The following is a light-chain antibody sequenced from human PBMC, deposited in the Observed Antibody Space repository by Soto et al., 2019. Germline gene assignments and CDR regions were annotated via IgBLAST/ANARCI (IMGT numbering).Light chain of an antibody. CDR1: SSDVGFYNY. CDR2: GVS. CDR3: SSYSSSSTLV. J-gene: IGLJ1*01. Sequence: QSVLTQPASVSGSPGQSVTISCTGTSSDVGFYNYVSWYQQHSGKAPQLMIYGVSNRPSGVSNRFSGSKSDITASLTISGLHAEDEADYYCSSYSSSSTLVFGTGTKLTVL. V-gene: IGLV2-14*01.